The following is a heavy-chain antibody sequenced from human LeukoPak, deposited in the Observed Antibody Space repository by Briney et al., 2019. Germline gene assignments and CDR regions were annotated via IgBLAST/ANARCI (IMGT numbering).Heavy chain of an antibody. CDR1: GFTVSNNY. D-gene: IGHD3-3*01. CDR3: ARDWRKTVGFEY. V-gene: IGHV3-53*01. Sequence: GGSLRLSCAASGFTVSNNYMSWVRQAPGKGLEWVSVIYDSGTTFYADSVKGRFTISRDNSKNTLYLQMNSLRAEDTAVYYCARDWRKTVGFEYWGQGTLVTVSS. CDR2: IYDSGTT. J-gene: IGHJ4*02.